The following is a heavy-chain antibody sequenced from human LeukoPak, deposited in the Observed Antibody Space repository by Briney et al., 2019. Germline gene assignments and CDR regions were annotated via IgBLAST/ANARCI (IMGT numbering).Heavy chain of an antibody. J-gene: IGHJ4*02. CDR3: ASRGSVVVVAAPYFDY. D-gene: IGHD2-15*01. V-gene: IGHV4-39*01. CDR2: IYYSGST. CDR1: GGSISSSSYY. Sequence: SETLSLTCNVSGGSISSSSYYWGWIRQPPGKGLEWIGSIYYSGSTYYNPSLKSRVTISVDTSKNQFSLKLSSVTAADTAVYYCASRGSVVVVAAPYFDYWGQGTLVTVSS.